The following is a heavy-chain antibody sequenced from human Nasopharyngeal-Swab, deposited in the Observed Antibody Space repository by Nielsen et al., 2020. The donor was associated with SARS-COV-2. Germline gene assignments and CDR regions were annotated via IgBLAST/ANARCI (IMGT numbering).Heavy chain of an antibody. D-gene: IGHD4-17*01. CDR1: GGSVSSGSYY. CDR3: ARVLTTTVTIDY. J-gene: IGHJ4*02. Sequence: GSLRLSCTVSGGSVSSGSYYWSWIRQPPGKGLEWIGYIYYSGSTNYNPSLKSRVTISVDTSKNQFPLKLSSVTAADTAVYYCARVLTTTVTIDYWGQGTLVTVSS. CDR2: IYYSGST. V-gene: IGHV4-61*01.